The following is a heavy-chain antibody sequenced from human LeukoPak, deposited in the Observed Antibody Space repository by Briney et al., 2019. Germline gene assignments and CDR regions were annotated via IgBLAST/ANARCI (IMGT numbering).Heavy chain of an antibody. J-gene: IGHJ4*02. Sequence: SVKVSCKASGGTFSSYAISWVRQAPGQGLEWMGRIIPILGIANYAQKFQGRVTITADKSTSTAYMELSSLRSVDTAVYYCARDGIGLAAAGTDYWGQGTLVTVSS. CDR3: ARDGIGLAAAGTDY. CDR1: GGTFSSYA. V-gene: IGHV1-69*04. CDR2: IIPILGIA. D-gene: IGHD6-13*01.